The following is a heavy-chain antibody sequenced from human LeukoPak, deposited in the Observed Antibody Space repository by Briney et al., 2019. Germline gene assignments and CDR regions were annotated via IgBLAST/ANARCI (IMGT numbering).Heavy chain of an antibody. D-gene: IGHD3-3*01. J-gene: IGHJ6*02. CDR2: IYYSGST. CDR1: GGSISSYY. CDR3: ARVFDDSSNGMDV. V-gene: IGHV4-59*01. Sequence: PSETLSLTCTVSGGSISSYYWSWIRQPPGKGLEWIGYIYYSGSTNYNPSLKSRVTISVDTSKNQFSLKLSSVTAADTAVYYCARVFDDSSNGMDVWGQGTTVTVSS.